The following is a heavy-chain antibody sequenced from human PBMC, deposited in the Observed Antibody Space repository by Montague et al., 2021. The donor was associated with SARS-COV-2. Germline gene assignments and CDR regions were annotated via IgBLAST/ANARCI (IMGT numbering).Heavy chain of an antibody. D-gene: IGHD2-15*01. Sequence: SETLSLTCTVSGDSITNNYYWGCTRQPPGQGLEWIGTIYHSGTTYYNPSLKSRVTISVDTSNNQFSLKLTSVTAADTAVYFCVRADRRDPDTPHLYYYKGMDLWGQGTTVTVSS. CDR2: IYHSGTT. CDR3: VRADRRDPDTPHLYYYKGMDL. CDR1: GDSITNNYY. V-gene: IGHV4-38-2*02. J-gene: IGHJ6*02.